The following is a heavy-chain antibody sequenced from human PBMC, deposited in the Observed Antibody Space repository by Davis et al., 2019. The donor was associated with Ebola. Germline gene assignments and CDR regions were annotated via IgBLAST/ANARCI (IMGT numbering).Heavy chain of an antibody. Sequence: ASVKVSCKASGYTFTSYGISWVRQAPGQGLEWMGWVNPNSDNTGYAQKFRGRVTMTRNTSINTAYMELSSLTSADTAVYYCARGWGNSLGNDFWGQGTLVTVSS. D-gene: IGHD4-23*01. V-gene: IGHV1-8*02. J-gene: IGHJ4*02. CDR3: ARGWGNSLGNDF. CDR1: GYTFTSYG. CDR2: VNPNSDNT.